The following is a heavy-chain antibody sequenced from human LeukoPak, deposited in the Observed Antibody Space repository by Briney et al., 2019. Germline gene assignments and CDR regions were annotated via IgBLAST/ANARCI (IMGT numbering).Heavy chain of an antibody. Sequence: ASVKVSCKASGYTFTSYGISWVRQAPGHGLEWMGWISAYNGNTNYAQKLQGRVTMTTDTSTSTAYMELRSLRSDDTAVYYCARDRAGGYDSSGYYYVLYYFDYWGQGTLVTVSS. CDR1: GYTFTSYG. CDR3: ARDRAGGYDSSGYYYVLYYFDY. CDR2: ISAYNGNT. D-gene: IGHD3-22*01. V-gene: IGHV1-18*01. J-gene: IGHJ4*02.